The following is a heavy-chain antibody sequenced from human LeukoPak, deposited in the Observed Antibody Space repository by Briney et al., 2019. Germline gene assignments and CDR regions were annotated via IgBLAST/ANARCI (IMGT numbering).Heavy chain of an antibody. CDR2: ISYDGSHQ. J-gene: IGHJ4*02. V-gene: IGHV3-30-3*01. CDR1: GFTFNTYA. D-gene: IGHD6-13*01. CDR3: ARAPSSSWHRFDS. Sequence: GGSPRLSCAASGFTFNTYAMHWVRQAPDKGLEWVAVISYDGSHQSYADSVKGRFTISRDNSKNTLSLEMNNVRVEDSSVYYCARAPSSSWHRFDSWGQGTLLTVSS.